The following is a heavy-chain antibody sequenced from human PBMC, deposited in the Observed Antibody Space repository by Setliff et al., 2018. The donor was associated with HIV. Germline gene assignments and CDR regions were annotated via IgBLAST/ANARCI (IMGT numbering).Heavy chain of an antibody. V-gene: IGHV3-21*01. Sequence: GGSLRLSCAASGFAFSSYAMNWVRQAPGKGLEWVSSITYSGSHKFYADSLKGRFTISRDNAEKSLYLQMNSLRAEDTAVYYCAGENVDIVATTKAIDFLGQGTLVTVSS. CDR2: ITYSGSHK. D-gene: IGHD5-12*01. J-gene: IGHJ4*02. CDR3: AGENVDIVATTKAIDF. CDR1: GFAFSSYA.